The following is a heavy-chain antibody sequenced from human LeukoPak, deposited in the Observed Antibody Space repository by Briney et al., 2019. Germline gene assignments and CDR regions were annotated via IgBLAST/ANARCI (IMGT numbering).Heavy chain of an antibody. CDR1: GYCISSSYY. Sequence: PSETLSLTCTVSGYCISSSYYWGWIRQPPGKGLEWIGSIYHSGNTYYNPSLKSRVTISVDTSKNQFSLKLSSVTAADTAVYYCARAGYGDSDFDYWGQGTLVTVSS. D-gene: IGHD4-17*01. V-gene: IGHV4-38-2*02. CDR2: IYHSGNT. J-gene: IGHJ4*02. CDR3: ARAGYGDSDFDY.